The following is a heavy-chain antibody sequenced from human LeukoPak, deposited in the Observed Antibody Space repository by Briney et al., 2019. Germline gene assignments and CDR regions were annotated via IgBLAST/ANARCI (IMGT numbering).Heavy chain of an antibody. D-gene: IGHD3-3*01. Sequence: ATVKISCKVSGYTFTDYYMHWVQQAPGNGLEWMGLVDPEDGETIYAEKCQGRVTITADTSTDTAYMELRSLRSEDTAVYYCATDRYDVWSGYNRFDYWGQGTLVTVSS. J-gene: IGHJ4*02. V-gene: IGHV1-69-2*01. CDR1: GYTFTDYY. CDR2: VDPEDGET. CDR3: ATDRYDVWSGYNRFDY.